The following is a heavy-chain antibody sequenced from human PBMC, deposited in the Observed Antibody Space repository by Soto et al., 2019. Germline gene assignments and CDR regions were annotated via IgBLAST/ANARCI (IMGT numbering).Heavy chain of an antibody. CDR3: AKGRSYYYYYGVDV. CDR1: GFTFSSCA. CDR2: IIDSGGST. Sequence: EVQLLESGGGLVQPGGSLRLSCAASGFTFSSCAMGWVRQAPGKGLEWVSDIIDSGGSTYYADSVKGRFTISRHNSKSTLYLQVNNLRAEDTALYYCAKGRSYYYYYGVDVWRQGATVTVAS. V-gene: IGHV3-23*01. J-gene: IGHJ6*02.